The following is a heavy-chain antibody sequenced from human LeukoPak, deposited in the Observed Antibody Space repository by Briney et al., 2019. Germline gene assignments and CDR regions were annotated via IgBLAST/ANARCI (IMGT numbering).Heavy chain of an antibody. J-gene: IGHJ4*02. CDR2: IYYSGST. CDR3: ARKVVITTYYFDY. V-gene: IGHV4-39*07. CDR1: GGSISSSSYY. D-gene: IGHD3-22*01. Sequence: SETLSLTCTVSGGSISSSSYYWGWIRQPPGKGLEWIGSIYYSGSTYYNPSLKSRVTISVDTSKNQFSLKLSSVTAADTAVYYCARKVVITTYYFDYWGQGTLVTVSS.